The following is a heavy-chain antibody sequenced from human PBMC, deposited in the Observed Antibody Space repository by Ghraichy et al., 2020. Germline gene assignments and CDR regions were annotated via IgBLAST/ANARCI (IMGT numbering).Heavy chain of an antibody. CDR3: ARARDYGGTFDY. Sequence: GGSLRLSCAASGFTFSSSGMHWVRQAPGKGLEWMAIIWYDGSNKYYADSVKGRFTISRDNSKNMLYLQMNSLRAEDTAVYYCARARDYGGTFDYWGQGTLVTVSS. CDR2: IWYDGSNK. V-gene: IGHV3-33*01. J-gene: IGHJ4*02. D-gene: IGHD4-23*01. CDR1: GFTFSSSG.